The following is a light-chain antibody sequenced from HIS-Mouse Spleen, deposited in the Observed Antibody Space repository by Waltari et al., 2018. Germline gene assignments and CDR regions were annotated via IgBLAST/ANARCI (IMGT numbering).Light chain of an antibody. CDR1: SSDVGGYNY. Sequence: QSALTQPPSASGSPGQSVTISCTGTSSDVGGYNYVSWYQQHPGKAPKLMIYEVSKGPSGVPDRFSGSKSGNTASLTVSGLQAEDEADYYCSSYAGSNIYVFGTGTKVTVL. CDR2: EVS. V-gene: IGLV2-8*01. CDR3: SSYAGSNIYV. J-gene: IGLJ1*01.